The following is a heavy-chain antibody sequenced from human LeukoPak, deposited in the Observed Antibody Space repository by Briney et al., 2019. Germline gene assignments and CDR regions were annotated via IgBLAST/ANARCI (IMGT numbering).Heavy chain of an antibody. J-gene: IGHJ6*03. D-gene: IGHD6-13*01. Sequence: SCKASGYTFTSYYMHWVRQAPGKGLEWVAFIRYDGSNKYYTDSVKGRFTISRDNSKNTLYLQMNSLRAEDTAVYYCAKGRGWYASYFYYYMDVWGKGATVTISS. CDR1: GYTFTSYY. CDR2: IRYDGSNK. V-gene: IGHV3-30*02. CDR3: AKGRGWYASYFYYYMDV.